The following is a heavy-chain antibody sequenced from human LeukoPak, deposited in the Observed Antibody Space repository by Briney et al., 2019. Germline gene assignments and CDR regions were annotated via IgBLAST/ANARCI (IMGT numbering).Heavy chain of an antibody. Sequence: GGSLRLSCAASGFTFSSYSMNWVRQAPGKGLEWVSSISSSSSYIYYADSVKGRFTISRDNAKNSLYLQMSSLRAEDTAVYYCARDPSTVTKKGLDYWGQGTLVTVSS. CDR1: GFTFSSYS. CDR3: ARDPSTVTKKGLDY. CDR2: ISSSSSYI. V-gene: IGHV3-21*01. D-gene: IGHD4-17*01. J-gene: IGHJ4*02.